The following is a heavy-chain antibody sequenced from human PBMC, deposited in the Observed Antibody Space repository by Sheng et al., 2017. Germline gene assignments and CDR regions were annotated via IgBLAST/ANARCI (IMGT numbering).Heavy chain of an antibody. J-gene: IGHJ4*02. Sequence: QVQLQESGPGLVKPSETLSLTCTVSGGSVSSGSYYWSWIRQPPGKGLEWIGYIYYSGSTNYNPSLKSRVTISVDTSKNQFSLKLSSVTAADTAVYYCARGPNMVRGVIDFDYWGQGTLVTVSS. CDR1: GGSVSSGSYY. CDR3: ARGPNMVRGVIDFDY. D-gene: IGHD3-10*01. CDR2: IYYSGST. V-gene: IGHV4-61*01.